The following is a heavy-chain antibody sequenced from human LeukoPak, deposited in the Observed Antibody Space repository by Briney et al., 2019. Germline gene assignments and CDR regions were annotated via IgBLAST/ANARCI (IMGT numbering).Heavy chain of an antibody. CDR3: ARERSTVDYYYYYMDV. D-gene: IGHD6-13*01. CDR1: GGSISSYY. Sequence: SETLSLTCTVSGGSISSYYWSWIRQPPGKGLEWIGYIYYSGSTNYNPSLKSRVTISVDTSKNQFSLKLSSVTAADTAVYYCARERSTVDYYYYYMDVWGKGTTVTVSS. V-gene: IGHV4-59*01. J-gene: IGHJ6*03. CDR2: IYYSGST.